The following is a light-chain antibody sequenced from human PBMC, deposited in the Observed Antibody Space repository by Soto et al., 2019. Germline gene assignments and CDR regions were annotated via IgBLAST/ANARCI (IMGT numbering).Light chain of an antibody. CDR1: SSDVGSNNR. J-gene: IGLJ1*01. CDR3: SSFTTSSTYV. Sequence: QSVLTQPPSVSGSPGQSVAISCSGSSSDVGSNNRVSWYQQSPDTAPKLMIYDVTNRPSGVPDRFPGSKSGNTASLTISGLQAEDEADYYCSSFTTSSTYVFGTGTKVTVL. CDR2: DVT. V-gene: IGLV2-18*02.